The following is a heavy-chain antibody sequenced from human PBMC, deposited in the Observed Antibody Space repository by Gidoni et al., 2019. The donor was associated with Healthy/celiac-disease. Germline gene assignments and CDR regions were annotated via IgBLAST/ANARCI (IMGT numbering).Heavy chain of an antibody. CDR2: IIPILGTA. CDR1: GGTFSSYA. V-gene: IGHV1-69*06. J-gene: IGHJ6*02. Sequence: QVQLVQSGAEVKKPGSSVKVSCKASGGTFSSYAISWVRQAPGQGLEWMGGIIPILGTANYAQKFQGRVTITADKFTSTAYMGLSSLRSEDTAVYYCASRAPGYDLLYYYGMDVWGQGTTVTVSS. D-gene: IGHD3-3*01. CDR3: ASRAPGYDLLYYYGMDV.